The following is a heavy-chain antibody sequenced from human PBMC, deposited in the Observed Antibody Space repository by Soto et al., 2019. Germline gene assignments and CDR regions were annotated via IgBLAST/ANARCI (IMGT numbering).Heavy chain of an antibody. Sequence: ASVKVSCKASGYTFTSYYIHWVRQAPGQGLEWMGWINPITGGTNYAPKFQGRVTMTRDTSITTAYMELSRLRSDDTAVYYCARNYYDSSDQDYLDYWGQGTPVTSPQ. D-gene: IGHD3-22*01. V-gene: IGHV1-2*02. CDR3: ARNYYDSSDQDYLDY. CDR1: GYTFTSYY. J-gene: IGHJ4*02. CDR2: INPITGGT.